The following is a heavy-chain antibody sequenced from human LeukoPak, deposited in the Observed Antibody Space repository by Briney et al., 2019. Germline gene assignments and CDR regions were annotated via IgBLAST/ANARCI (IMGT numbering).Heavy chain of an antibody. CDR3: VRDGQGSTPLDY. V-gene: IGHV3-74*01. CDR1: GFTFSSHR. J-gene: IGHJ4*02. CDR2: ISTDGSRP. D-gene: IGHD2-15*01. Sequence: GGSLRLSCAASGFTFSSHRMHWVRQAPGKGLVWVSGISTDGSRPRYADSVNGRFTISRDNAKNTLYLQMNSLRAEDTAVYFCVRDGQGSTPLDYWGQGTLVTVSS.